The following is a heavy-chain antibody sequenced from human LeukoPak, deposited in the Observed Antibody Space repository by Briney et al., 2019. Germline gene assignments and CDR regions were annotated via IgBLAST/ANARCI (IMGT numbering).Heavy chain of an antibody. J-gene: IGHJ4*02. D-gene: IGHD3-16*01. Sequence: SETLSLTCTVSGGSISSSSYYWGWSRQPPGKGLVWSGSIYYSGSTYYNPSLKSRVTISVDTSKNQFSLKLSSVTAADTAVYYCARLGGGPSPFDYWRQGTLVTVSS. V-gene: IGHV4-39*01. CDR3: ARLGGGPSPFDY. CDR2: IYYSGST. CDR1: GGSISSSSYY.